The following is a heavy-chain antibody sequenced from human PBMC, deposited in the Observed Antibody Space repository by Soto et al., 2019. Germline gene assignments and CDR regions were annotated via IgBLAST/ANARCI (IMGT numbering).Heavy chain of an antibody. Sequence: GGSLRLSCAASGFTFSDSAIHWVRQASGKGLEWVGRIRTKTNNYATTYTVSLKGRFTISRDDSKNTAYLQMNSLKTEDTAVYYCTGQWALGDHWGQGTLVTVSS. CDR3: TGQWALGDH. CDR1: GFTFSDSA. J-gene: IGHJ4*02. V-gene: IGHV3-73*01. D-gene: IGHD3-16*01. CDR2: IRTKTNNYAT.